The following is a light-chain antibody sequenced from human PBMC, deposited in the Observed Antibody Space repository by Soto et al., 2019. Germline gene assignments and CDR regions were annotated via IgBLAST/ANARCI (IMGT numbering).Light chain of an antibody. J-gene: IGKJ5*01. CDR2: GTS. Sequence: EIVVTQTPGTLSLYPGERATLPCRASQSVKSSYLAWYQHKPGQAPRLLIYGTSSRATGIPDRFSGSGSGTDFTLTISRLEPEDCAVYYCQQYGSAITLGQPTRPEI. V-gene: IGKV3-20*01. CDR1: QSVKSSY. CDR3: QQYGSAIT.